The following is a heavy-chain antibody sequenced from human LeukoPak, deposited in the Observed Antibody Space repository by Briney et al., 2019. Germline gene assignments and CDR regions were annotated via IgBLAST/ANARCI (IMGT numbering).Heavy chain of an antibody. CDR1: GGSISSGSYY. V-gene: IGHV4-61*02. Sequence: SQTLSLTCTVSGGSISSGSYYWTWIRQPAGKGLEWIGRIYTSGSTNYNPSLKSRFTISVDTSKNQVSLKLNSVTAADTAVYYCARDLAGDYEDDWFDPWGQGTLVTVSS. CDR2: IYTSGST. CDR3: ARDLAGDYEDDWFDP. D-gene: IGHD4-17*01. J-gene: IGHJ5*02.